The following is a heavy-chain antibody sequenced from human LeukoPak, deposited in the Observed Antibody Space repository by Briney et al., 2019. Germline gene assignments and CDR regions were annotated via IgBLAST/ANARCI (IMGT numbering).Heavy chain of an antibody. Sequence: GGSLRLSCAASGFTFSSYAMSWVRQAPGKGLEWVSAISGSGGSTYYAASVKGRFTISRDNSKNTLYLQMNSLRAEDTAVYYYAKDTVTPFDFDYWGQGTLVTVSS. CDR2: ISGSGGST. J-gene: IGHJ4*02. V-gene: IGHV3-23*01. CDR3: AKDTVTPFDFDY. D-gene: IGHD4-17*01. CDR1: GFTFSSYA.